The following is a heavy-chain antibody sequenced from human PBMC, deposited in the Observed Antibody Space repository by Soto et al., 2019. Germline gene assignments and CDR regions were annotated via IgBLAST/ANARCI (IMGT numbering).Heavy chain of an antibody. V-gene: IGHV3-23*01. CDR3: ATSFRYFDN. J-gene: IGHJ4*02. CDR1: GFTPTTTP. CDR2: ISGTASRT. Sequence: EVQLLESGGGLVLPGGSLRLSCAGSGFTPTTTPLSWVRQPPGKGLEWVTTISGTASRTYYVDSVKGRFFISRDNSKNTVTLQMNNLTVHDTAVYYCATSFRYFDNWGQGTRVTVSS. D-gene: IGHD3-9*01.